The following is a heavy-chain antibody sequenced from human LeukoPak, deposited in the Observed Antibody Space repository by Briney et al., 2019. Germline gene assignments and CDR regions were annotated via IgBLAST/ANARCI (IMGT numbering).Heavy chain of an antibody. CDR2: ISSSGGTI. CDR1: GFTFSDYY. J-gene: IGHJ4*02. CDR3: ARGHGNRGYEPRWFDY. D-gene: IGHD5-12*01. V-gene: IGHV3-11*01. Sequence: GGSLRLSCAASGFTFSDYYMSWIRQAPGKGLEWVSYISSSGGTIHYADSVNGRCTISRDNAKNSLYLQMNRLRAEDTVVYYCARGHGNRGYEPRWFDYWGRGTLVTVSS.